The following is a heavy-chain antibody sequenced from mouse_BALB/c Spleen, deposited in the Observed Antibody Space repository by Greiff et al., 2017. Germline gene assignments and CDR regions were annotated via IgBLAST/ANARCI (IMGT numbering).Heavy chain of an antibody. Sequence: QVQLQQSGAELVRPGSSVSISCKASGYAFSSYWMNWVKQRPGQGLEWIGQIYPGDGATNYNGKFKGKATLTADKSSSTAYMQLSSLTSEDSAVYFCARGTMIRTWFAYWGQGTLVTVSA. CDR3: ARGTMIRTWFAY. CDR1: GYAFSSYW. D-gene: IGHD2-4*01. CDR2: IYPGDGAT. J-gene: IGHJ3*01. V-gene: IGHV1-80*01.